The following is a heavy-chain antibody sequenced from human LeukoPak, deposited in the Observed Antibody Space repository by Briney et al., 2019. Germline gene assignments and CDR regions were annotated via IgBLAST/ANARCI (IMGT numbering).Heavy chain of an antibody. V-gene: IGHV3-15*01. CDR1: GFDFSLAW. CDR3: AAGYSSVWSPGH. CDR2: IKSKGSGETT. Sequence: VGSLRLSCVGSGFDFSLAWMSWVRQPPGKGLEWVGRIKSKGSGETTDYAAPVKGRFTISRDNSKNTLYLQMNSLRAEDTAVYYCAAGYSSVWSPGHWGQGTLVTVSS. J-gene: IGHJ4*02. D-gene: IGHD6-19*01.